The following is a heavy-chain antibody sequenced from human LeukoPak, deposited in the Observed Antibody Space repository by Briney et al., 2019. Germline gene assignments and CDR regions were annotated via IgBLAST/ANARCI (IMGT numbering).Heavy chain of an antibody. Sequence: GASVKVSCKVSRYTLTELSMHWVRQAPGKGLEWMGGFDPEDGETIYAQKFQGRVTMTEDTSTDTAYMELSSLRSEDTAVYYCATDRSRIVVVLGAFDIWGQGTMVTVSP. J-gene: IGHJ3*02. V-gene: IGHV1-24*01. CDR2: FDPEDGET. CDR1: RYTLTELS. D-gene: IGHD3-22*01. CDR3: ATDRSRIVVVLGAFDI.